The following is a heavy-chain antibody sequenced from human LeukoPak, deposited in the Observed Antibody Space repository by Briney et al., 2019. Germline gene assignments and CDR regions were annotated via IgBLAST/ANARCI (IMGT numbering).Heavy chain of an antibody. CDR3: AKVPIYSSGWYSSYFDL. CDR1: GFTFSSYA. CDR2: ISGSGGST. J-gene: IGHJ2*01. V-gene: IGHV3-23*01. D-gene: IGHD6-19*01. Sequence: GGSLRLSCAASGFTFSSYAMSWVRQAPGKGLEWVSAISGSGGSTYYADSVKGRFTISRDNSKNTLYLQMNSLRAEDTAVYYCAKVPIYSSGWYSSYFDLWGRGTLVTVSS.